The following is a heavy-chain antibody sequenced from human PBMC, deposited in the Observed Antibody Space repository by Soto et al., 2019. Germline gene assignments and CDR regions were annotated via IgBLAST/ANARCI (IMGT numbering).Heavy chain of an antibody. J-gene: IGHJ5*02. Sequence: QLQLQESGPGLVKPSETLSLTCTVSGGSISSSDFSWGWLRQTPGKGLEFIGSMYYSGTTYYNPSLKSRVTISVDTSKNQFTLKLISVTAADTAVYYCAVVDSTGNWFDPWGEGALVTVSS. CDR3: AVVDSTGNWFDP. CDR2: MYYSGTT. CDR1: GGSISSSDFS. D-gene: IGHD6-25*01. V-gene: IGHV4-39*01.